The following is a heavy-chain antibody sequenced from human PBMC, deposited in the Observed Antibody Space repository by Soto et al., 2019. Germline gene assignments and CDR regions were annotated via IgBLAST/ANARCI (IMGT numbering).Heavy chain of an antibody. J-gene: IGHJ4*02. CDR1: GFTFSTYD. V-gene: IGHV3-30*18. CDR3: AKVSISKSSAVTFDS. Sequence: QVQLVESVGGMVQPGTSLRLSCAVSGFTFSTYDMHWVRQAPGKGLEWVAVVSYDTAYENYADSVKGRFTISRDNSKNILYLQMNSLRAEDTAVYYCAKVSISKSSAVTFDSWGRGTLVTVSS. CDR2: VSYDTAYE. D-gene: IGHD2-15*01.